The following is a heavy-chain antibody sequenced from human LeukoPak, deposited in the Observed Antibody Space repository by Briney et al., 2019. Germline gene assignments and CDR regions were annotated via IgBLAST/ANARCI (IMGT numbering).Heavy chain of an antibody. D-gene: IGHD2-21*02. CDR2: ISYDGSNK. Sequence: GGSLRLSCAASGFTFSSYAMHWVRQAPGKGLEWVAVISYDGSNKYYADSVKGRFTISRDNSKNTLYLQMSSLRAEDTAVYYCARDRSIVVVTAIPGYWGQGTLVTVSS. J-gene: IGHJ4*02. V-gene: IGHV3-30-3*01. CDR1: GFTFSSYA. CDR3: ARDRSIVVVTAIPGY.